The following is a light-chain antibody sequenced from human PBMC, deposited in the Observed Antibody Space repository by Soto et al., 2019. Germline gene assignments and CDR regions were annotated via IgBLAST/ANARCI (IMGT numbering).Light chain of an antibody. CDR2: LNNDGSH. J-gene: IGLJ3*02. Sequence: QPVLTQSPSASASLGASVKLTCTLSSGHSSYAIAWHQQQPEKGPRYLMKLNNDGSHSKGDGIPDRFSGSSSGAERYLTIPSLQAEDEADYYCQTWGTGTGVFGGGTKVTVL. V-gene: IGLV4-69*01. CDR1: SGHSSYA. CDR3: QTWGTGTGV.